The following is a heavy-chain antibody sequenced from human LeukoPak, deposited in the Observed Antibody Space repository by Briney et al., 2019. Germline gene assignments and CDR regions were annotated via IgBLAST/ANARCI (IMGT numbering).Heavy chain of an antibody. J-gene: IGHJ6*03. Sequence: ASVKVSCKASGYTFTGYYMHWVRQAPGQGLEWMGWINPNSGGTNYAQKFQGRVTMTRATSISTAYMELSRLRSDDTAVYYCATDPRTTVFGTFRYYYMDVWGEGTTVAVSS. CDR3: ATDPRTTVFGTFRYYYMDV. CDR1: GYTFTGYY. V-gene: IGHV1-2*02. D-gene: IGHD3-3*01. CDR2: INPNSGGT.